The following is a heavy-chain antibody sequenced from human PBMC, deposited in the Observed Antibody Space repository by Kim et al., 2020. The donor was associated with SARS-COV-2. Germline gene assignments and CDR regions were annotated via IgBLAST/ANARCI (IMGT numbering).Heavy chain of an antibody. CDR2: IYTSGST. D-gene: IGHD2-2*01. Sequence: SETLSLTCTVSGGSISSYYWSWIRQPAGKGLEWIGRIYTSGSTNYNPSLKSRVTMSVDTSKNQFSLKLSSVTAADTAVYYCARGEVYCSSTSCYPYFQHWGQGTLVTVSS. V-gene: IGHV4-4*07. CDR1: GGSISSYY. J-gene: IGHJ1*01. CDR3: ARGEVYCSSTSCYPYFQH.